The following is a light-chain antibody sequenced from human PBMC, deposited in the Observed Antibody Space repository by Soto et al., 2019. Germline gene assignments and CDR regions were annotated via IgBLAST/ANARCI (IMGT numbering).Light chain of an antibody. CDR3: QQYNSYSST. J-gene: IGKJ1*01. V-gene: IGKV1-5*01. Sequence: DIQMTQSPSTLSASVGDRVTITCRASQSISSWLAWYQQKPGKAPKLLIYDAFSLESGVPSRFSGSGSGTEFTLTISSPQPDDFATYYCQQYNSYSSTFGQGTKVEIK. CDR2: DAF. CDR1: QSISSW.